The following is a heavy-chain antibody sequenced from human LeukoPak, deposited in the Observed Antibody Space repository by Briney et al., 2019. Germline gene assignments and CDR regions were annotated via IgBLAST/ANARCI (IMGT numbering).Heavy chain of an antibody. J-gene: IGHJ4*02. V-gene: IGHV3-30*02. D-gene: IGHD2-2*01. CDR3: ARESSSDPYYFDY. CDR2: IRYDGSNK. CDR1: GFTFSSYG. Sequence: GGSLRLSCAASGFTFSSYGMHWVRQAPGKGLEWVAFIRYDGSNKYYADSVKGRFTISRDNSKNTLYLQMNSLRAEDTAVYYCARESSSDPYYFDYWGQGTLVTVSS.